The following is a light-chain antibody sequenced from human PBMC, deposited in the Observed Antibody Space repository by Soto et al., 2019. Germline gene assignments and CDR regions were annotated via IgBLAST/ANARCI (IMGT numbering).Light chain of an antibody. Sequence: DIQMTLSPSSVSASIVDRVSVTCRASQGVSSWLAWYQKKPGKAPKLLIYAASSLQSGVPSRFSGSGSGTDFTLTIGSLQPEDFATYYCHESYSHPRTFGPGTKVDIK. CDR3: HESYSHPRT. CDR2: AAS. CDR1: QGVSSW. V-gene: IGKV1-12*01. J-gene: IGKJ3*01.